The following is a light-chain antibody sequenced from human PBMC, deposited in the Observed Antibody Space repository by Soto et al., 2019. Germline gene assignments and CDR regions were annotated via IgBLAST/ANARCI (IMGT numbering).Light chain of an antibody. J-gene: IGLJ7*01. V-gene: IGLV2-23*01. CDR2: AGS. CDR1: SSDVGSYNL. Sequence: QSALTQPASVSGSPGQSITISCTGTSSDVGSYNLVSWYQQYPGKAPKLMLYAGSKRPSGVSNRFSGSKSGNTASLTISGLQAEDEADYYCCSYAGSSTHAVFGGGTQLTVL. CDR3: CSYAGSSTHAV.